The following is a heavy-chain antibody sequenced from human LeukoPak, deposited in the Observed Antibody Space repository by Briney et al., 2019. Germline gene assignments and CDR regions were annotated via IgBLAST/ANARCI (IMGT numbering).Heavy chain of an antibody. V-gene: IGHV1-18*01. CDR3: ARGQADFWSGYADY. CDR2: ISAYNGNT. Sequence: ASVKVSCKASGYTFTSYGISWVRQAPGQRLEWRGWISAYNGNTNYAQKLQGRVTMTTDTSTSTAYMELRSLRSDDTAVYYCARGQADFWSGYADYWGQGTLVTVSS. J-gene: IGHJ4*02. D-gene: IGHD3-3*01. CDR1: GYTFTSYG.